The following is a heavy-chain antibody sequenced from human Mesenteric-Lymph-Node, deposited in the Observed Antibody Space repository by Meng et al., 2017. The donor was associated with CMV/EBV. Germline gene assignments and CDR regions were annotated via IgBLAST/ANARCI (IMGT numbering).Heavy chain of an antibody. Sequence: GGYYWSWIRQHPGKGLEWIGYIYYSGSTYYNPSLKSRVTISVDTSKNQFSLKLSSVTAADTAVYYCARARSPKYYYDSSGYGGGFDYWGQGTLVTVSS. J-gene: IGHJ4*02. CDR1: GGYY. CDR2: IYYSGST. V-gene: IGHV4-31*02. D-gene: IGHD3-22*01. CDR3: ARARSPKYYYDSSGYGGGFDY.